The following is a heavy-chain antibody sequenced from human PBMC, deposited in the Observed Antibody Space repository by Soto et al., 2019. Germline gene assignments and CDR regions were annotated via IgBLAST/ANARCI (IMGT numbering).Heavy chain of an antibody. J-gene: IGHJ4*02. Sequence: GSLRLSCVASGFIVSSNQMSWVRQAPGKGLEWVSVIYSGHTTYYADSVEGRFTISRDDSKNTLYLQMNSLRVEDTAVYYCVRGPSDHKLRLVEWPYGDYWGQGALVTVSS. V-gene: IGHV3-53*01. CDR3: VRGPSDHKLRLVEWPYGDY. CDR1: GFIVSSNQ. CDR2: IYSGHTT. D-gene: IGHD3-3*01.